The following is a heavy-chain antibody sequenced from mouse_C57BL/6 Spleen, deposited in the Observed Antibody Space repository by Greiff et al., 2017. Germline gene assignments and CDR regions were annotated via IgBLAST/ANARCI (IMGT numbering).Heavy chain of an antibody. J-gene: IGHJ2*01. CDR3: ARDGSSFDY. CDR2: ISSGSGTI. CDR1: GFTFSDYG. V-gene: IGHV5-17*01. Sequence: DVMLVESGGGLVKPGASLKLSCAASGFTFSDYGMHWVRQAPEKGLEWVAYISSGSGTIYYADTVKGRFTFSRDNTKNTLFLQLTSLRSEDTAMYYCARDGSSFDYWGQGTTLTVSS. D-gene: IGHD1-1*01.